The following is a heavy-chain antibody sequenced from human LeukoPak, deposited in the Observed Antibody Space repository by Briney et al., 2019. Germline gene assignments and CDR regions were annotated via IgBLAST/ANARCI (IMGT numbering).Heavy chain of an antibody. CDR1: GYTFTSYY. V-gene: IGHV1-46*01. Sequence: GASVTVSCKASGYTFTSYYMHWVRQAPGQGLEWMGIINPSGGSTSYAQKFQGRVTMTRDTSTSTVYMELSSLRSEDTAVYYCARDPQRTYSSGWYYYYGMDVWGQGTTVTVSS. CDR3: ARDPQRTYSSGWYYYYGMDV. J-gene: IGHJ6*02. CDR2: INPSGGST. D-gene: IGHD6-19*01.